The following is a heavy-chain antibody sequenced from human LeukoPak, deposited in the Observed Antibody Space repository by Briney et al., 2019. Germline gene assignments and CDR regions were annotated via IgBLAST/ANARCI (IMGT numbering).Heavy chain of an antibody. Sequence: PGGSLRLSCAASGFTLSSYAMHWVRQAPGKGLEWGAIISYDGSNEHYADSVKGRFTISRDNSKNTLYLQMISLRAEDTAIYYCTRGRGSYSLDYWGRGTLVTVSS. CDR3: TRGRGSYSLDY. D-gene: IGHD1-26*01. J-gene: IGHJ4*02. CDR2: ISYDGSNE. CDR1: GFTLSSYA. V-gene: IGHV3-30*01.